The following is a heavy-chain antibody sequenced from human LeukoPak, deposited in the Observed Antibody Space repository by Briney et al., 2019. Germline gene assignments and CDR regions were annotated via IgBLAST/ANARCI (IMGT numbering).Heavy chain of an antibody. V-gene: IGHV3-13*01. J-gene: IGHJ4*02. Sequence: PGGSLRLSCAASGFTFSSYDMHWVRQATGKGLEWVSAIGTAGDTYYPGSVKGRFTISRENAKNSLYLQMNSLRAGDTAVYYCARGKPSYCGGDCYPAIYYFDYWGQGSLVTVSS. D-gene: IGHD2-21*02. CDR3: ARGKPSYCGGDCYPAIYYFDY. CDR2: IGTAGDT. CDR1: GFTFSSYD.